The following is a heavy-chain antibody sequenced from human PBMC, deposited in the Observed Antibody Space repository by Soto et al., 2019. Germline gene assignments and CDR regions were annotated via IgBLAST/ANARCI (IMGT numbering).Heavy chain of an antibody. CDR2: VYYTGST. CDR3: AGTVFGLDFLADSFVDYYSYLDD. V-gene: IGHV4-59*08. CDR1: DGTISNFY. Sequence: TSETLCHTWTVSDGTISNFYWSWILQPQGKGLEWIGYVYYTGSTSYNPSLKRRVTFSADSSRGQFSLRLNSVTAADTAVYYCAGTVFGLDFLADSFVDYYSYLDDWGQGTTVTVPS. D-gene: IGHD3-9*01. J-gene: IGHJ6*03.